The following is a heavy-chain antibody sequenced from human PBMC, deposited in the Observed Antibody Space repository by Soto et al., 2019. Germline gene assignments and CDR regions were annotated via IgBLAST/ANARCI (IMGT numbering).Heavy chain of an antibody. CDR1: GYSISTGYY. Sequence: SETLSLTCAVSGYSISTGYYWAWIRQPPGKGLEWIGSFYHSVTAYYNPSLKSRVTISVDTSKNQFSLRLTSVAAADTAMYFCARDGGSYSGIDYWGQGTLVTVSS. V-gene: IGHV4-38-2*02. D-gene: IGHD1-26*01. J-gene: IGHJ4*02. CDR2: FYHSVTA. CDR3: ARDGGSYSGIDY.